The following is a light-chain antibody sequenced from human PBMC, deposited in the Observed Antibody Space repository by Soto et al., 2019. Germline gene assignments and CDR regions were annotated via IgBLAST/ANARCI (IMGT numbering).Light chain of an antibody. Sequence: QSVLTQPASVSGSPGQSITIPCTGTSSDVGGYNYVSWYQHHPGKAPKLMIYGVSNRPSGVSNRFSGSKSGNTASLTISGLQAEDEADYYCSSYTTSSTFVFATGTKAPS. CDR2: GVS. J-gene: IGLJ1*01. CDR3: SSYTTSSTFV. CDR1: SSDVGGYNY. V-gene: IGLV2-14*01.